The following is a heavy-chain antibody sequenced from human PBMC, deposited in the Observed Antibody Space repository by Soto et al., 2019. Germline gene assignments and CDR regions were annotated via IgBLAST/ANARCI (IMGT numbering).Heavy chain of an antibody. D-gene: IGHD6-19*01. CDR1: GGSISISSYY. CDR2: IYYSGST. CDR3: ARAGQWLVYYYYYYGMDV. Sequence: PSETLSLTCTVSGGSISISSYYWGCIRQPPGKGLEWIGSIYYSGSTYYNPSLKSRVTISVDTSKNQFSLKLSSVTAADTAVYYCARAGQWLVYYYYYYGMDVWGQGTTVTVSS. J-gene: IGHJ6*02. V-gene: IGHV4-39*01.